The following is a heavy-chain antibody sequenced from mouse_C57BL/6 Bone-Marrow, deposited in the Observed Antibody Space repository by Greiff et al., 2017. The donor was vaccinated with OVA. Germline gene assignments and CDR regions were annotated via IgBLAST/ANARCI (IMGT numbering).Heavy chain of an antibody. CDR2: IYPGDGDT. CDR1: GYAFSSSW. Sequence: VQLQQSGPELVKPGASVKISCKASGYAFSSSWMNWVKQRPGKGLEWIGRIYPGDGDTNYNGKFKGKATLTADKSSSTAYMQLSSLTSEDSAVYFCARGLYYGSPYWYFDVWGTGTTVTVSS. CDR3: ARGLYYGSPYWYFDV. V-gene: IGHV1-82*01. J-gene: IGHJ1*03. D-gene: IGHD1-1*01.